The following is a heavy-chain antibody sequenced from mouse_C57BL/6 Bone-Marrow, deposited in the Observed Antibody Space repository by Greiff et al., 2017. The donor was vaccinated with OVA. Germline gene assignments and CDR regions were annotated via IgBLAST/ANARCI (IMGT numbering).Heavy chain of an antibody. Sequence: QVQLQQPGAELVKPGASVKLSCKASGYTFTSYWMHWVKQRPGQGLEWIGRIDPYNGGTKYNQKFKGKATLTVDKSSSTAYMQLSSLTSEDSAVYYCARWGDGDCGGRGTG. CDR3: ARWGDGDCGG. CDR2: IDPYNGGT. V-gene: IGHV1-62-3*01. CDR1: GYTFTSYW. J-gene: IGHJ1*03. D-gene: IGHD2-13*01.